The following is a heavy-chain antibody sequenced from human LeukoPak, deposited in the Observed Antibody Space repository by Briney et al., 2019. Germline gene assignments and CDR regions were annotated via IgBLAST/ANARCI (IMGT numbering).Heavy chain of an antibody. J-gene: IGHJ6*03. Sequence: ASVKVSCKASAYTFTGYYMHWVRQAPGQGLEWMGWIYPNSGGTNYAQKFQGRVTITRNTSISTAYMELSSLRSEDTAVYYCARGQYYDYVWGSYRPDGYMDVWGKGTTVTVSS. CDR3: ARGQYYDYVWGSYRPDGYMDV. V-gene: IGHV1-2*02. D-gene: IGHD3-16*02. CDR2: IYPNSGGT. CDR1: AYTFTGYY.